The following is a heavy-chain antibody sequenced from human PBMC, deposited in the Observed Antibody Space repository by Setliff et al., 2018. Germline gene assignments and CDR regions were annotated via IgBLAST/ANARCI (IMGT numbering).Heavy chain of an antibody. CDR3: ATTHYDSSGYYYLERSAFDI. J-gene: IGHJ3*02. CDR1: GYTLTELS. D-gene: IGHD3-22*01. Sequence: RASVKVSCKVSGYTLTELSRHWVRQAPGKGLEWMGGFDPEDGETIYAQKFQGRVTMTEDTSTDTAYMELSSLRSEDTAVYYCATTHYDSSGYYYLERSAFDIWGQGTMVTVS. V-gene: IGHV1-24*01. CDR2: FDPEDGET.